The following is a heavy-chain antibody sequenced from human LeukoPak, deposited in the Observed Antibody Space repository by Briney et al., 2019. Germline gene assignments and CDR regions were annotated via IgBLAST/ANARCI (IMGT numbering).Heavy chain of an antibody. J-gene: IGHJ4*02. CDR3: ARPRIESGGYYYGH. Sequence: ASVKVSCKASGYTFTGYYIHWVRQAPGQGLERMGWVNPTNGATNYAQKFQGRVTMTTDTSTNTAYMELSWLTSDDTAVYYCARPRIESGGYYYGHWGQGTLVTVSS. V-gene: IGHV1-2*02. D-gene: IGHD3-22*01. CDR1: GYTFTGYY. CDR2: VNPTNGAT.